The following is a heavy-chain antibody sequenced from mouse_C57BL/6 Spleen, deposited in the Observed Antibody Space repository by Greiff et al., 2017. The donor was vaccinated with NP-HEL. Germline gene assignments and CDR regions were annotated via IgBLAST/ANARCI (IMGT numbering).Heavy chain of an antibody. D-gene: IGHD1-1*01. V-gene: IGHV1-83*01. CDR2: IYPGSGST. Sequence: VQLQQSGPELVKPGASVKMSCKASGYTFTDYNMHWVKQSHGKSLEWIGYIYPGSGSTNYNEKFKSKATLTVDTSSSTAYMQLSSLTSEDSAVYYCARGGYYGSSYDYYAMDYWGQGTSVTVSS. CDR3: ARGGYYGSSYDYYAMDY. J-gene: IGHJ4*01. CDR1: GYTFTDYN.